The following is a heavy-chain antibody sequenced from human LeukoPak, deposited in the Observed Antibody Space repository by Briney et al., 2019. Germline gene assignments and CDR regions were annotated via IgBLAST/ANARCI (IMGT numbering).Heavy chain of an antibody. CDR2: IYHSGST. Sequence: SQTLSLTCAVSGGSISSGGYSWSWIRQPPGKGLEWIGYIYHSGSTCYNPSLKSRVTISVDTSKNQFSLKLSSVTAADTAVYYCARDRQLGYCSGGSCYPTGRGMDVWGQGTTVTVSS. CDR1: GGSISSGGYS. D-gene: IGHD2-15*01. CDR3: ARDRQLGYCSGGSCYPTGRGMDV. J-gene: IGHJ6*02. V-gene: IGHV4-30-2*05.